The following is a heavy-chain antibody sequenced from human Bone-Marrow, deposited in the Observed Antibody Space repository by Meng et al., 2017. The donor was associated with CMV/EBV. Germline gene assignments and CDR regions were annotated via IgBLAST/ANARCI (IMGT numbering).Heavy chain of an antibody. D-gene: IGHD1-1*01. Sequence: SETLSLTCAVYNGSFSNYYWSWIRQPPGQGLEWIGEIHHSGSANYNPSLKSRVTISVDTSKNQFSLKLSSVTAADTAVYYCARRTTNYYWYFDLWGRGTLVTVSS. CDR2: IHHSGSA. J-gene: IGHJ2*01. CDR1: NGSFSNYY. V-gene: IGHV4-34*01. CDR3: ARRTTNYYWYFDL.